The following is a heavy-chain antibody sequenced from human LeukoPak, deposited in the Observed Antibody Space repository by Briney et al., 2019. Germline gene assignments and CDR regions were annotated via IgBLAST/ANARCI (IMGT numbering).Heavy chain of an antibody. CDR2: INNSGST. J-gene: IGHJ3*02. CDR3: ASGAFDI. V-gene: IGHV4-34*01. CDR1: GGSFSGYY. Sequence: SETLSLTCAVYGGSFSGYYWSWIRQPPGKGLEWIGEINNSGSTNYNPSLKSRVTISVDTSKNQFSLKLSSVTAADTAVYYCASGAFDIWGQGTMVTVSS.